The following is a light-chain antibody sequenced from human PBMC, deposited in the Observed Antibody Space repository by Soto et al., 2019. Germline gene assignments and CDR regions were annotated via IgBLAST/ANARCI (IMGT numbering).Light chain of an antibody. CDR3: ASWDDSLDAWL. CDR2: SDN. CDR1: SSNIGNNH. V-gene: IGLV1-44*01. Sequence: QSVLTQPPSASGTPGQRVTISCSGSSSNIGNNHLFWYQQLPGTAPKVLIYSDNQRPSAVPDRFSASKSGTSASLAISGLQSEDEADYYCASWDDSLDAWLFGGGTKLTVL. J-gene: IGLJ3*02.